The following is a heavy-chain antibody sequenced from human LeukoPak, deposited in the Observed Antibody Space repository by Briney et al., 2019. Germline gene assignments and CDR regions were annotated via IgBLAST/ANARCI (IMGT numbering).Heavy chain of an antibody. J-gene: IGHJ5*02. V-gene: IGHV4-34*01. D-gene: IGHD3-22*01. CDR2: INHSGST. Sequence: SETLSLTCAVYGGSFSGYYWSWIRQPPGKGLEWIGEINHSGSTNYNPSLKSRVTISVDTSKNQFSLKLSSVTAADTAVYYCARVGYDSSGPMFDPWGQGTLVTVSS. CDR1: GGSFSGYY. CDR3: ARVGYDSSGPMFDP.